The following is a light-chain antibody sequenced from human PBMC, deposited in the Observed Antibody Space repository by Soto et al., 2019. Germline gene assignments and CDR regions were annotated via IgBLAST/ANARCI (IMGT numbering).Light chain of an antibody. CDR2: DAS. J-gene: IGKJ1*01. CDR1: QSVSNN. CDR3: QQRSNFWT. Sequence: EIVLTQSPATLSLSPGERATLSCRASQSVSNNLGWYQQKPGQAPRLLIYDASNRVTGIPARFSGSGSGTDFTLTISSLEPEDFAVYYCQQRSNFWTFGQGTKVDIK. V-gene: IGKV3-11*01.